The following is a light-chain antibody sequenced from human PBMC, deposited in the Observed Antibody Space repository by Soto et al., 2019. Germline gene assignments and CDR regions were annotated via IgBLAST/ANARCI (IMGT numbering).Light chain of an antibody. V-gene: IGKV3-11*01. CDR3: QQGGNWPLT. CDR2: DAS. CDR1: QSVSSH. Sequence: EIVLTQSPATLSLSPGEGATVSCRASQSVSSHLAWYQQKRGQAPRLLIYDASSRASGIPARFSGRGSGTDFTLTISYLEPEDFVIYYCQQGGNWPLTFGQGTRLEIK. J-gene: IGKJ5*01.